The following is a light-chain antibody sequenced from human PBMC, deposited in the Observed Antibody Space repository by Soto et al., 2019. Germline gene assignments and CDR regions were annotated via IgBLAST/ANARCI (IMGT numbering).Light chain of an antibody. J-gene: IGLJ2*01. CDR1: SSDVGSYNL. Sequence: QSVLTQPASVSGSPGQSITISCTGTSSDVGSYNLVSWYQQHPGKAPILMIYEGSKRPSGVSNLFSGSKSGNTASLTISGLQAEDEADYYCCSYAGSSTFDVVFGGGTKVTVL. CDR3: CSYAGSSTFDVV. V-gene: IGLV2-23*03. CDR2: EGS.